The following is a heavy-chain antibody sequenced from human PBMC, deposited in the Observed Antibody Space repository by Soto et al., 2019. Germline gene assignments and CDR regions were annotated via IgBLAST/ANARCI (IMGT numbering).Heavy chain of an antibody. CDR1: GASISGFY. V-gene: IGHV4-4*07. J-gene: IGHJ5*02. CDR3: VRDGTKTLRDWFDP. Sequence: KASETLSLTCTVSGASISGFYWSWIRKSAGQGLERIGRIYATGTTDYNPSLKSRVMMSVDTSKKQFSLKLRSVTSADTAVYYCVRDGTKTLRDWFDPWGQGISVTVSS. CDR2: IYATGTT. D-gene: IGHD1-1*01.